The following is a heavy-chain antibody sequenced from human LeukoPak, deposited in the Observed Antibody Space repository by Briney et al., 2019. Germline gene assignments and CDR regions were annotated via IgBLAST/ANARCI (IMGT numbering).Heavy chain of an antibody. D-gene: IGHD7-27*01. V-gene: IGHV4-34*01. CDR1: GGSFSGYY. J-gene: IGHJ4*02. Sequence: PSETLSLTCAVYGGSFSGYYWSWIRQPPGKGLEWIGEINRSGSTNYNPSLKSRVTISVDTSKNQFSLKLSSVTAADTAVYYCARVTANWGLDYWGQGTLVTVSS. CDR3: ARVTANWGLDY. CDR2: INRSGST.